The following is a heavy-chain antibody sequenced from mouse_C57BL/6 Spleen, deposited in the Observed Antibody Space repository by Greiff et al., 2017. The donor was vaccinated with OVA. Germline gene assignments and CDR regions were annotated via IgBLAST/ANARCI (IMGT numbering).Heavy chain of an antibody. Sequence: QVQLQQPGAELVKPGASVKLSCKASGYTFTSYWMHWVKQTPGQGLEWIGMIHPNSGSTNYNEKFKSKATLTVDKSSSTAYMQLSSLTSEDAAVYYCARIVVAKYYYAMDYWGQGTSVTVSS. CDR2: IHPNSGST. V-gene: IGHV1-64*01. CDR3: ARIVVAKYYYAMDY. J-gene: IGHJ4*01. D-gene: IGHD1-1*01. CDR1: GYTFTSYW.